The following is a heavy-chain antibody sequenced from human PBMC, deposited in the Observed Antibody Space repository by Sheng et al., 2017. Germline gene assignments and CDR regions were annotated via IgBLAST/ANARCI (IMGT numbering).Heavy chain of an antibody. D-gene: IGHD3-22*01. CDR3: TLPSDSTGYYDH. J-gene: IGHJ5*02. CDR1: GYVFTDYF. Sequence: EVQLVQSGAEVKKPGTAVKISCKVSGYVFTDYFMHWVKQAPGRGLEWMGLIDLENGETEFAEKFRGRVTITADPSTDTAYLDLSTLRSEDTALYYCTLPSDSTGYYDHWGQGTLVTVSP. CDR2: IDLENGET. V-gene: IGHV1-69-2*01.